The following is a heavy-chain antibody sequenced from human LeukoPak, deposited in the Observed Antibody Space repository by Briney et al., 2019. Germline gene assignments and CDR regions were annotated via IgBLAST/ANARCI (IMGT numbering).Heavy chain of an antibody. Sequence: PGGSLRLSCAASGFTLSRYWMSWVRQAPGKGLEWVANIKEDGSAKYSLDSVKGRFTISRDNAKISLYLQMNSLRAEDTAVYYCARDRTGSGSYSDHWGQGALITVSS. J-gene: IGHJ4*02. V-gene: IGHV3-7*01. CDR1: GFTLSRYW. CDR3: ARDRTGSGSYSDH. D-gene: IGHD3-10*01. CDR2: IKEDGSAK.